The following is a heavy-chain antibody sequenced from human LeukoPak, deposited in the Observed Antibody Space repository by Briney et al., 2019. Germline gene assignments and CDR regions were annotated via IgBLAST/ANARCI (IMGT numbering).Heavy chain of an antibody. J-gene: IGHJ4*02. Sequence: PSETLSLTCTVSGGSIGTYYWSWIRQPAGKGLEWIGRILTTGGANYNPSLKSRVTMSLDTSKNLFSLKLNSVTAADTAVYYCVRDDPSWGLLWGQGALVTVSS. V-gene: IGHV4-4*07. D-gene: IGHD7-27*01. CDR3: VRDDPSWGLL. CDR2: ILTTGGA. CDR1: GGSIGTYY.